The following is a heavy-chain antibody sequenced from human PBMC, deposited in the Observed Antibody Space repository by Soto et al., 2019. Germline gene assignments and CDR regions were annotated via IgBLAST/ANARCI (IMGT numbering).Heavy chain of an antibody. CDR3: ARDSYSSGSLGYFLDT. J-gene: IGHJ5*02. V-gene: IGHV4-59*01. D-gene: IGHD3-10*01. Sequence: PSETLSLTCTVSGGSISPYYWSWIRQTPGKGLEWIAYIYYSGSTNYNPSLKSRVTISVDTSKNQCSLKLSSVTAADTAVYYCARDSYSSGSLGYFLDTWGQGTLGTFSS. CDR1: GGSISPYY. CDR2: IYYSGST.